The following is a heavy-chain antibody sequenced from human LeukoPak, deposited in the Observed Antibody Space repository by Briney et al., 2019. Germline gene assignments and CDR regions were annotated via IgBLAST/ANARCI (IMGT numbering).Heavy chain of an antibody. CDR2: IPYDGSNK. CDR1: GFTFSNYA. CDR3: ARVNSSSWSYHFDY. J-gene: IGHJ4*02. V-gene: IGHV3-30*04. D-gene: IGHD6-13*01. Sequence: PGRSLRLSCAASGFTFSNYAMHWVRQAPGKGLEWVAVIPYDGSNKYYTDSVKGRFTISRDNSMNTLYLQMNSLRPEDTAVYYCARVNSSSWSYHFDYWGQGTLVTVSS.